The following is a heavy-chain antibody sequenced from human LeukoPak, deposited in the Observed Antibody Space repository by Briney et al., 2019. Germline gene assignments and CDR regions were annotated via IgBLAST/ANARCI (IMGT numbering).Heavy chain of an antibody. CDR2: ISSSSSYI. V-gene: IGHV3-21*01. Sequence: PGGSLRLSCAASGFTFSSYGMHWVRQAPGKGLEWVSSISSSSSYIYYADSVKGRFTIPRDNAKNSLCLQMNSLRAEDTAVYYCARDSLPLLWFGELLSGLDYWGQGTLVTVSS. J-gene: IGHJ4*02. CDR1: GFTFSSYG. CDR3: ARDSLPLLWFGELLSGLDY. D-gene: IGHD3-10*01.